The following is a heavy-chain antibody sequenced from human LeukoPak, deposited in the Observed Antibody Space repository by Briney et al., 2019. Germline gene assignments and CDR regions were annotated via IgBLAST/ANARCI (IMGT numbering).Heavy chain of an antibody. CDR1: GFTFSSYG. Sequence: GGSLRLSCAASGFTFSSYGMHWVRQAPGKGLEWVSTISGGGGSTYYADSVKGRFTISRDNSKNTLNLQMNSLRAEDTAVYYCAKASGAGTRNWFDPWGQGTLVTVSS. CDR2: ISGGGGST. CDR3: AKASGAGTRNWFDP. J-gene: IGHJ5*02. V-gene: IGHV3-23*01. D-gene: IGHD6-19*01.